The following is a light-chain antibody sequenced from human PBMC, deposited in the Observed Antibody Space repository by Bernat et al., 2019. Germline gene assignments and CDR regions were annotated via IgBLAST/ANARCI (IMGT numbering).Light chain of an antibody. CDR3: SSYTSSSTLV. V-gene: IGLV2-14*03. CDR1: SSDVGGYNY. J-gene: IGLJ2*01. Sequence: QSALTQPASVSGSPGQSITISCTGTSSDVGGYNYVSWYQQHPGKAPKLMIYDVSNRPSGVSNRFSGSKSGNTASLTISVLQAEDEADYYCSSYTSSSTLVFGGGTKLTVI. CDR2: DVS.